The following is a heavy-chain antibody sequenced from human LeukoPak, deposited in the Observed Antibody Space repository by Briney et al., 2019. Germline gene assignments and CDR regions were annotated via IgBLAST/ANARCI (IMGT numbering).Heavy chain of an antibody. CDR1: GGSISGYY. D-gene: IGHD2-15*01. V-gene: IGHV4-59*01. CDR2: VFYTGST. CDR3: ARDHPGWWV. J-gene: IGHJ6*02. Sequence: PSETLSLTCTVSGGSISGYYWSWIRQPPEKGLEWIGYVFYTGSTTYNPSLKSRVTISVDTSKNQFSLKLSSVTAADTAVYYCARDHPGWWVWGQGTTVTVSS.